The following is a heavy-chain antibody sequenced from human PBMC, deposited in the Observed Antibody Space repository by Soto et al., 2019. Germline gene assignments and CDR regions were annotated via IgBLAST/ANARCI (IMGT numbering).Heavy chain of an antibody. CDR1: GFTFSGSA. D-gene: IGHD3-10*01. J-gene: IGHJ5*02. CDR2: IRSKANSYAT. V-gene: IGHV3-73*02. CDR3: TRHRDYYGSGSYHNNWFDP. Sequence: EVQLVESGGGLVQPGGSLKLSCAASGFTFSGSAMHWVRQASGKGLEWVGRIRSKANSYATAYAASVKGRFTISRDDSKNTAYLQMNSLKTEDTAVYYCTRHRDYYGSGSYHNNWFDPWGQGTLVTVSS.